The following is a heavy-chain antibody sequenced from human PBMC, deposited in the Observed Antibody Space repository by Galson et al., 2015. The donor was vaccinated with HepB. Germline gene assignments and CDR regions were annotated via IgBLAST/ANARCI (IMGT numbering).Heavy chain of an antibody. V-gene: IGHV4-59*08. CDR2: IYYTGST. CDR3: ARHGAGYNSSFRTWFLDS. J-gene: IGHJ4*02. Sequence: SETLSLTCSVSGGSISSYYWSWIRQPPGKGLEWTGYIYYTGSTKYNPSLNSRVTISTHTSKNQVSLKLSSVTAADTAIYYCARHGAGYNSSFRTWFLDSWGQGILVTVSS. CDR1: GGSISSYY. D-gene: IGHD6-13*01.